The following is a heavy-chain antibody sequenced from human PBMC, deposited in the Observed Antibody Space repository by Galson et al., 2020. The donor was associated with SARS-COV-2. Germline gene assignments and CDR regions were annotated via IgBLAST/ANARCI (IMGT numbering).Heavy chain of an antibody. CDR2: IYPDDSDV. CDR3: VRHPSYTWFDP. V-gene: IGHV5-51*01. J-gene: IGHJ5*02. Sequence: HGESLKISCEGSGYTFTTYWIGWVRQMPGKGLEWMGIIYPDDSDVRYSPSFQGQVTISADKSISTAYLQWTSLKASDTNMYYCVRHPSYTWFDPWGQGTLVTVSS. CDR1: GYTFTTYW.